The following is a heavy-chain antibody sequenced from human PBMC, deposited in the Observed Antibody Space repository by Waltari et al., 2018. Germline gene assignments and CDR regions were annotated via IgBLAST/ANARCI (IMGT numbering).Heavy chain of an antibody. Sequence: QVQLVQSGAEVKKPGSSVKVYCKASGGTFSSYAISWVRPAPGQGLEWMGGIIPILGIANYAQKFQGRVTITADKSTSTAYMELSSLRSEDTAVYYCAKGPMVREWSMDYWGQGTLVTVSS. CDR1: GGTFSSYA. V-gene: IGHV1-69*10. J-gene: IGHJ4*02. CDR3: AKGPMVREWSMDY. D-gene: IGHD3-10*01. CDR2: IIPILGIA.